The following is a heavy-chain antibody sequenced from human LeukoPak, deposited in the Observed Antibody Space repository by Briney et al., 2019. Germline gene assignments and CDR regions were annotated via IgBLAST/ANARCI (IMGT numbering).Heavy chain of an antibody. CDR1: GGTFSSYA. CDR2: IIPILGIA. D-gene: IGHD4-17*01. Sequence: ASVKVSCKASGGTFSSYAISWVRQAPGQGLEWMGRIIPILGIANYAQKFQGRVTITADKSTSTAYMELSSLRSEDTAVYYCARSDDYGDYVDYWGQGTLVTVSS. J-gene: IGHJ4*02. CDR3: ARSDDYGDYVDY. V-gene: IGHV1-69*04.